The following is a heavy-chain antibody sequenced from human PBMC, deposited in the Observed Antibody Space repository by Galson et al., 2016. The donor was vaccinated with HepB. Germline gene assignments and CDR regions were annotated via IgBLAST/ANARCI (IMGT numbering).Heavy chain of an antibody. Sequence: ETLSLTCTVSGGSISSSGSYWGWIRRPPGKGLEWIGNIYHSGSTFYNPSLKSRVTISVDTSKNQFFLKLSSVTAADTAVYYCARRGASRTVLMWFGASYYFDYWGQGTLVTVSS. CDR2: IYHSGST. CDR1: GGSISSSGSY. D-gene: IGHD3-10*01. CDR3: ARRGASRTVLMWFGASYYFDY. J-gene: IGHJ4*02. V-gene: IGHV4-39*01.